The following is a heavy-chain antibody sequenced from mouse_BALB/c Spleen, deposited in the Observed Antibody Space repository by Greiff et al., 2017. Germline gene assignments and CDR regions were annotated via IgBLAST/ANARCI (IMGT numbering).Heavy chain of an antibody. J-gene: IGHJ3*01. D-gene: IGHD1-1*01. V-gene: IGHV1S81*02. CDR3: TRYGSSFAY. CDR2: INPSNGGT. CDR1: GYTFTSYY. Sequence: VQLVESGAELVKPGASVKLSCKASGYTFTSYYMYWVKQRPGQGLEWIGEINPSNGGTNFNEKFKSKATLTVDKSSSTAYMQLSSLTSEDSAVYYCTRYGSSFAYWGQGTLVTVSA.